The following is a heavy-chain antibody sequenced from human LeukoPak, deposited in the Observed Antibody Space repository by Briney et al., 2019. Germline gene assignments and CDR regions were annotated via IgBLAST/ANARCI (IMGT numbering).Heavy chain of an antibody. D-gene: IGHD6-19*01. V-gene: IGHV3-64*02. CDR3: ARGVAISSSGWYDTFDY. Sequence: PGGSLRLSCAASGFTFSNSAMYWVRQAPGKGLEFVSVISTNGDRTYYADSVKGGFTISRDNSKNTLYLQMGSLRADDMAVYYCARGVAISSSGWYDTFDYWGQGALVTISS. CDR2: ISTNGDRT. J-gene: IGHJ4*02. CDR1: GFTFSNSA.